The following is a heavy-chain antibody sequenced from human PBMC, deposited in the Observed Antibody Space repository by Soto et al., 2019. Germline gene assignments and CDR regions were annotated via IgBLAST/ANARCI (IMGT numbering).Heavy chain of an antibody. Sequence: GGSLRLSCAASGFTFSSYEMNWVRQAPGKGLEWVSYISSSGSTIYYADSVKGRFTISRDNAKNSLYLQMNSLRAEDTAVYYCARDVRVQRGYSYGHYYGMDVWGQGTTVTVSS. CDR2: ISSSGSTI. J-gene: IGHJ6*02. V-gene: IGHV3-48*03. CDR3: ARDVRVQRGYSYGHYYGMDV. D-gene: IGHD5-18*01. CDR1: GFTFSSYE.